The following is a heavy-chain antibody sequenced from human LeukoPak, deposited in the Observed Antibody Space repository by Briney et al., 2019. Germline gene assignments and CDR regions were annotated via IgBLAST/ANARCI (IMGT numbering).Heavy chain of an antibody. CDR2: IYPGDSDT. D-gene: IGHD6-19*01. CDR3: ARVKDSSGWYDY. V-gene: IGHV5-51*01. Sequence: GGSLQIFCKGSGYSFTSYWIGCVRQMPGKGLEGMGIIYPGDSDTRYSPSFQGQVTISADKSISTSYLQWSSLKASDTAMYYCARVKDSSGWYDYWGQGTLVTASS. J-gene: IGHJ4*02. CDR1: GYSFTSYW.